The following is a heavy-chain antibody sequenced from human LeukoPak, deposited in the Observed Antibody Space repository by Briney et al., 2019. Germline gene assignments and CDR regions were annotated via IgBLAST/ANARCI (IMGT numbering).Heavy chain of an antibody. CDR2: IWHDGSAE. D-gene: IGHD6-19*01. Sequence: GRSLRLSCVASGFSFTSSGMYWVRQAPGKGLEWVAVIWHDGSAEFYADSVKGRLSISRDNSRSMVYLQMDSLRDDDTAVYFCAKDSRGGWSGYFDYWGQGTLVTVSS. CDR1: GFSFTSSG. J-gene: IGHJ4*02. V-gene: IGHV3-33*06. CDR3: AKDSRGGWSGYFDY.